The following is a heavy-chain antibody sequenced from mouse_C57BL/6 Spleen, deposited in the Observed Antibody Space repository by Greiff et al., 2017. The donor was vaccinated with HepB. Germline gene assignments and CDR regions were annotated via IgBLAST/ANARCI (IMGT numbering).Heavy chain of an antibody. J-gene: IGHJ1*03. CDR2: ISSGSSTI. D-gene: IGHD2-5*01. CDR1: GFTFSDYG. CDR3: AKAGSNYGYWYFDV. Sequence: EVQLVESGGGLVKPGGSLKLSCAASGFTFSDYGMHWVRQAPEKGLEWVAYISSGSSTIYYADTVKGRFTISRDNAKNTLFLQMTSLRSEDMAMYYCAKAGSNYGYWYFDVWGTGTTVTVSS. V-gene: IGHV5-17*01.